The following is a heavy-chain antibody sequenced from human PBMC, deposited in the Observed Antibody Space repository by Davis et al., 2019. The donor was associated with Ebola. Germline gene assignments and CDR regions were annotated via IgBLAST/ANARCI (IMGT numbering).Heavy chain of an antibody. D-gene: IGHD3-16*01. V-gene: IGHV3-30*02. CDR3: ARGAYGYVRGSRFDS. Sequence: GESLKISCAASGFTFSSSGMHWVRQAPGKGLEWVAFILYDGSNKYYADSVKGRFTISRDNSETTLFLQMNSLSAEDTAIYYCARGAYGYVRGSRFDSWGQGTLVSVSS. J-gene: IGHJ4*02. CDR1: GFTFSSSG. CDR2: ILYDGSNK.